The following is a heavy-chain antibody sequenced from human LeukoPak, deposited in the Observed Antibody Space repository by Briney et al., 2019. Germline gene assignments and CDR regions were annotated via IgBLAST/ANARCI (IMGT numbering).Heavy chain of an antibody. CDR1: GGTFSSYA. CDR3: ARGSWSPRLSGDSSYYYYMDV. Sequence: ASVTVSCKASGGTFSSYAISWVRQAPGQGLEWMGGIIPIFGTANYAQKFQGRVTITTDESTSTAYMELSSLRSEDTAVYYCARGSWSPRLSGDSSYYYYMDVWGKGTTVTVSS. V-gene: IGHV1-69*05. CDR2: IIPIFGTA. J-gene: IGHJ6*03. D-gene: IGHD4-17*01.